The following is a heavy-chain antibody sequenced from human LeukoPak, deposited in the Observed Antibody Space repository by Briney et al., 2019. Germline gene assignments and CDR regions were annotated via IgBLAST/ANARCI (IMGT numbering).Heavy chain of an antibody. CDR2: IYHSGST. Sequence: SETLSLTCAVSGGSISSSNWWSWGRQPPGKGLEWIGEIYHSGSTNYNPSLKSRVTISVDTSKNQFSLKLSSVTAADTAVYYCARARSNYFDYWGQGTLVTVSS. V-gene: IGHV4-4*02. CDR3: ARARSNYFDY. CDR1: GGSISSSNW. J-gene: IGHJ4*02.